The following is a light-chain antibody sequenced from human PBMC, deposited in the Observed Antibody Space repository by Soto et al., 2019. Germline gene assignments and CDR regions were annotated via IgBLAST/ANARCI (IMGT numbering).Light chain of an antibody. CDR2: EVS. Sequence: QSVLTPPPSVSGSPGQSVTISCTGTSSDVGSYNRVSWYQQPPGTAPKLMIYEVSNRPSGVPDRFSGSKSGNTASLTISGLQAEDEADYYCSSYTSSSTWGYVVFGGGTKVTVL. V-gene: IGLV2-18*02. CDR3: SSYTSSSTWGYVV. J-gene: IGLJ2*01. CDR1: SSDVGSYNR.